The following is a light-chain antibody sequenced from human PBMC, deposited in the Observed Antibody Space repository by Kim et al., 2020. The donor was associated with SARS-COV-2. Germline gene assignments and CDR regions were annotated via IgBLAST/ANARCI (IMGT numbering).Light chain of an antibody. Sequence: STRSSSVGDRVTSSCPAMQSIYSSLAWYQQKPGKAPKVLIYDASSLASGVPSRFSGSGSGTEFTLTISSLQPDDFATYYCQQYNTNFGGGTKMEI. J-gene: IGKJ4*01. V-gene: IGKV1-5*01. CDR1: QSIYSS. CDR3: QQYNTN. CDR2: DAS.